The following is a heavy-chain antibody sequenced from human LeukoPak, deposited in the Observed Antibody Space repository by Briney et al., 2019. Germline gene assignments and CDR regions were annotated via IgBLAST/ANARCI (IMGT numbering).Heavy chain of an antibody. D-gene: IGHD3-10*01. CDR2: IYDRGPA. J-gene: IGHJ5*02. CDR3: ARSRQASGLFSS. V-gene: IGHV4-30-2*01. Sequence: ASQTLSLTCTVSGYAIISGGFSWNWIRQPPGKGLEWIGCIYDRGPAHYNPSLKSRFTISVDRPKNQFFLNVTSLTAADTAVYYCARSRQASGLFSSWGQGTLVVASS. CDR1: GYAIISGGFS.